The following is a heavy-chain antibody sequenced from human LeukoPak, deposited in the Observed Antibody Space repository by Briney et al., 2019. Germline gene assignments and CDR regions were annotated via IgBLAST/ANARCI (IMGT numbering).Heavy chain of an antibody. CDR3: ATGEGTAHGHSSSWYWFDP. CDR2: IYYSGST. J-gene: IGHJ5*02. D-gene: IGHD6-13*01. Sequence: SETLSLTCTVSGGSISSYYWSWIRQPPGKGLEWIGYIYYSGSTNYNPSLKSRVTISVDTSKNQFSLKLSSVTAADTAVYYCATGEGTAHGHSSSWYWFDPWGQGTLVTVSS. V-gene: IGHV4-59*01. CDR1: GGSISSYY.